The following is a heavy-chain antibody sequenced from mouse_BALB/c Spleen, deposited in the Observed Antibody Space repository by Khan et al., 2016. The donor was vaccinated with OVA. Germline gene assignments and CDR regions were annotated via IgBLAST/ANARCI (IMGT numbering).Heavy chain of an antibody. J-gene: IGHJ2*01. D-gene: IGHD1-1*01. CDR1: GYSITSDYA. CDR3: ARSVTITTVVATYFDY. Sequence: EVQLLESGPGLVKPSQSLSLTCTVTGYSITSDYAWNWIRQFPGNKLEWMGYISYSGRTSYNPSPTSRISITRHTPKHQFFLLLNSVTTEDTATNYCARSVTITTVVATYFDYWSQGTTLTVSS. CDR2: ISYSGRT. V-gene: IGHV3-2*02.